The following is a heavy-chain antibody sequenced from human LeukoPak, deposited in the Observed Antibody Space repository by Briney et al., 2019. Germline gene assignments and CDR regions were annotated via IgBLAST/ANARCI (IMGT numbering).Heavy chain of an antibody. V-gene: IGHV1-2*02. J-gene: IGHJ6*03. D-gene: IGHD2-2*01. CDR2: INPNSGGT. Sequence: ASVKVSCKTSGYTFTDYYMHWVRQAPGQGLEWMGWINPNSGGTNYAQKFQDRVTITRDTSISTGYMELSRLRSDDTAVYYCARGSGGYCSSTSCLGRYYYYYYMDVWGKGTTVTISS. CDR1: GYTFTDYY. CDR3: ARGSGGYCSSTSCLGRYYYYYYMDV.